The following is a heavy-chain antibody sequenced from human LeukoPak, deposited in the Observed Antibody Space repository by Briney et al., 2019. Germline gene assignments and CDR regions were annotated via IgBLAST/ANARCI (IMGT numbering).Heavy chain of an antibody. V-gene: IGHV3-23*01. Sequence: GGSLRLSCAASGFTFSSYAMSWVRQAPGKGLEWVSAISGSGGSTYYADSVKGRFTISRDNSKNTLYLQMSSLRAEDTAVYYCAKVSTPTMIVEHSDYWGQGTLVTVSS. D-gene: IGHD3-22*01. CDR1: GFTFSSYA. CDR2: ISGSGGST. J-gene: IGHJ4*02. CDR3: AKVSTPTMIVEHSDY.